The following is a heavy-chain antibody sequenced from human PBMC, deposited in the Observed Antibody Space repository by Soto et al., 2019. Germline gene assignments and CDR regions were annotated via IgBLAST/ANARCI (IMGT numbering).Heavy chain of an antibody. V-gene: IGHV5-51*01. Sequence: GESLKISCQGSGYTFSNHWINWVRLVPGKGLEWMGIIFPRDSDTRYSPSLQGQVIISVDKSTNTAYLQWTRLTASDTAIYYCARSIEGGPMDVWGQGTTVTVSS. J-gene: IGHJ6*02. CDR1: GYTFSNHW. D-gene: IGHD1-26*01. CDR2: IFPRDSDT. CDR3: ARSIEGGPMDV.